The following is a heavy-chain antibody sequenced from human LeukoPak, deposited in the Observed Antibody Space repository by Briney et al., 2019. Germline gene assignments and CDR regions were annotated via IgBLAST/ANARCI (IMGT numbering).Heavy chain of an antibody. V-gene: IGHV4-59*01. CDR1: GGSISSYY. CDR3: ARADGYNLSYYYYYYYMDV. CDR2: IYYSWST. D-gene: IGHD5-24*01. Sequence: SETLSLTRTVSGGSISSYYWSWIRQPPGKGLEWIGYIYYSWSTNYNPSLKSRVTISVDTSKNQFSLKLSSVTAAGTAVYYCARADGYNLSYYYYYYYMDVWGKGTTVTVSS. J-gene: IGHJ6*03.